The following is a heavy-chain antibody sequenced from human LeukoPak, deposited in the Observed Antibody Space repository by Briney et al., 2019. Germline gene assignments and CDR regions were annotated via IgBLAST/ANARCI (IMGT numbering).Heavy chain of an antibody. Sequence: GGSLRLSCAASGFTFSTFAMIWVRQAPGKGLEWVANIKQDGSEKYYVDSVKGRFTISRDNAKNSLYLQMNSLRAEDTAVYYCARGYSYVKEVEDYWGQGTLVTVSS. CDR2: IKQDGSEK. J-gene: IGHJ4*02. CDR1: GFTFSTFA. CDR3: ARGYSYVKEVEDY. D-gene: IGHD5-18*01. V-gene: IGHV3-7*01.